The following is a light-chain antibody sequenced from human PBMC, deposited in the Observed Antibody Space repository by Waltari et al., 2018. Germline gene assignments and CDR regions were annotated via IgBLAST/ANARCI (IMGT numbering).Light chain of an antibody. CDR3: QHYLRLPVT. J-gene: IGKJ1*01. CDR2: GAS. Sequence: EIVLTQSPGTLSLSVGERATVSCRASERIGRALAWYQQKPGQTPRLLIYGASTRANGIPDRISGSGSGTDFSLTSSRLEPDDFAVYYCQHYLRLPVTFGQGTTVEI. V-gene: IGKV3-20*01. CDR1: ERIGRA.